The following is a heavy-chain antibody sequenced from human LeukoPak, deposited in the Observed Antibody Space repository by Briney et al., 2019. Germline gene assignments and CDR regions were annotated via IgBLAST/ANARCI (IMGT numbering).Heavy chain of an antibody. J-gene: IGHJ4*02. Sequence: PGGSLRLSCAASGFTFSSYWMHWVRQAPGKGLVWVSRINSDGSSTSYADSVKGRFTISRDNAKNTLYLQMNSLRAEDTAVYYCARGPYYDILTGYYDWGQGTLVTVSS. CDR1: GFTFSSYW. CDR3: ARGPYYDILTGYYD. V-gene: IGHV3-74*01. D-gene: IGHD3-9*01. CDR2: INSDGSST.